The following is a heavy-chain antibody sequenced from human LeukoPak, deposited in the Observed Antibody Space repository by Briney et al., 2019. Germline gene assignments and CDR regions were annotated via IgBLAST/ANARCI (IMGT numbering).Heavy chain of an antibody. CDR3: ARAKLWHPGDY. CDR1: GYTFTSYN. J-gene: IGHJ4*02. D-gene: IGHD5-18*01. V-gene: IGHV1-46*01. CDR2: INTSGGST. Sequence: SVTVSCKASGYTFTSYNMHWVRHAPGQGLEWVGIINTSGGSTSYAQKFQGRVTMTRDTSTSTVYMELSSLRSEDTAVYYCARAKLWHPGDYWGQGALVTVSS.